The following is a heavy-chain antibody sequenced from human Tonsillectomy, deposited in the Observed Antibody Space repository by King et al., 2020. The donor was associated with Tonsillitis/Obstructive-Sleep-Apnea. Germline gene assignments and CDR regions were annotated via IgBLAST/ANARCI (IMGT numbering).Heavy chain of an antibody. CDR2: ISYDGRNK. V-gene: IGHV3-30*18. CDR1: GFTFSSYD. D-gene: IGHD6-19*01. CDR3: AKARQWQVDFDY. Sequence: VQLVESGGGVVQPGRSLRLSCAASGFTFSSYDMHWVRQAPGKGLEGVAVISYDGRNKYYSDSVKCRFTISRDNSKNTLYLLLKSLRAEDTAVYYCAKARQWQVDFDYWGQGTLVTVSS. J-gene: IGHJ4*02.